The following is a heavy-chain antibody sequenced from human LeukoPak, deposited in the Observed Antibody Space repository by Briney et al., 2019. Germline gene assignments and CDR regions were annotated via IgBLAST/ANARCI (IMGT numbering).Heavy chain of an antibody. CDR3: ARGGDIVVVPAARQNNWFDP. Sequence: GGSLRLSCAASGFTFSSYSMNWVRQAPGKGLEWVSYISSSSSTIYYADSVKGRFTISRDNAKNSLYLQMNSLRPEDTAVYYCARGGDIVVVPAARQNNWFDPWGQGTLVTVSS. V-gene: IGHV3-48*01. CDR2: ISSSSSTI. J-gene: IGHJ5*02. CDR1: GFTFSSYS. D-gene: IGHD2-2*01.